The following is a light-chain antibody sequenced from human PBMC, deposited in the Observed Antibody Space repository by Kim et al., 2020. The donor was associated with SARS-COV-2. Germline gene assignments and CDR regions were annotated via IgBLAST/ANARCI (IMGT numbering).Light chain of an antibody. Sequence: QSALTQPRSVSGSPGQSVTISCTGTRSDVGTYNYVSWYQQHPGKAPKFIISDVSQRPSGVPDRFSGSKSGNTASLTISGLQVEDEADYYGTAYAGNYIRVFGGGTQVTVL. CDR2: DVS. CDR1: RSDVGTYNY. V-gene: IGLV2-11*01. CDR3: TAYAGNYIRV. J-gene: IGLJ7*01.